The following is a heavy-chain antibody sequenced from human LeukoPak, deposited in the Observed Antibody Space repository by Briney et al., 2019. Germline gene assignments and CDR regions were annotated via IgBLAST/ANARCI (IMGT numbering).Heavy chain of an antibody. CDR1: GGSFSGYY. D-gene: IGHD1-26*01. Sequence: PSETLSLTCAVYGGSFSGYYWSWIRQPPGKGLEWIGEINHSGSTNYNPSLKSRVTISVDTSKNQFSLKLSSVTAADTAVYYCARGVWELLAVDYWGQGTLVTVSS. CDR3: ARGVWELLAVDY. J-gene: IGHJ4*02. V-gene: IGHV4-34*01. CDR2: INHSGST.